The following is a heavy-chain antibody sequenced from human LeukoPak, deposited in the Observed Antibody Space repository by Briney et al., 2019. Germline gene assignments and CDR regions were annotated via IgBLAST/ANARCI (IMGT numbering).Heavy chain of an antibody. D-gene: IGHD4-17*01. CDR1: GFTFSIYP. J-gene: IGHJ5*02. CDR2: ISYDADTK. Sequence: GRSLRLSCAASGFTFSIYPMHWVRQAPGKGLGWVAAISYDADTKYYADSVKGRFTISRDNSKNTLHLQMNSLRPEDTAVYYCARGDYGDNWFDPWGQGTPVTVSS. V-gene: IGHV3-30*04. CDR3: ARGDYGDNWFDP.